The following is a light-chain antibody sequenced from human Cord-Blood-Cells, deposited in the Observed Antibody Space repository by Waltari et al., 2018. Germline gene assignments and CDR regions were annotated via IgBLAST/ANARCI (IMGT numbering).Light chain of an antibody. J-gene: IGKJ4*01. Sequence: VMTHSPLSLPVTPGEPASTSCRSSQTLLHSNGYNYLDWYLQKPGQSPQLLIYLGSNRASGVPDRFSGSGSGTDFTLKISRVEAEDVGVYYCMQALQTPVFGGGTKVEIK. CDR2: LGS. V-gene: IGKV2-28*01. CDR1: QTLLHSNGYNY. CDR3: MQALQTPV.